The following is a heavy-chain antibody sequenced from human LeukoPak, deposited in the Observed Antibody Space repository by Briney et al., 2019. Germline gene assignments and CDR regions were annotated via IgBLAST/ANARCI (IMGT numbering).Heavy chain of an antibody. Sequence: SETLSLTCVVSGGSVSGYYWGWIRQPPGKGLEWIGSIYDSGSTYYNPSLKSRVTISVDTSKNQFSLKLSSVTAADTAVYYCARVRRDGYNSPDYWGQGTLVTVSS. CDR2: IYDSGST. CDR1: GGSVSGYY. D-gene: IGHD5-24*01. V-gene: IGHV4-59*02. CDR3: ARVRRDGYNSPDY. J-gene: IGHJ4*02.